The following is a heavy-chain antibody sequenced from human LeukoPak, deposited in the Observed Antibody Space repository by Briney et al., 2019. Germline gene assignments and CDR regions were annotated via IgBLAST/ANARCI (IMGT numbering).Heavy chain of an antibody. V-gene: IGHV3-7*01. CDR3: ARGVYQFDY. D-gene: IGHD3-16*02. Sequence: GGSLRLSCAASGFTFSSYWMTWVRQAPGKGLEWVAYMKQDGSEIYYVDSVKGRFTISRDNANNSLYLQMNSLRAEDTALYYCARGVYQFDYWGQGTLVTVSS. CDR1: GFTFSSYW. J-gene: IGHJ4*02. CDR2: MKQDGSEI.